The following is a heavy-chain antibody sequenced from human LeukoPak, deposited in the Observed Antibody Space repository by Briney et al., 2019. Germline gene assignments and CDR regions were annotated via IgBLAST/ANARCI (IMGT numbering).Heavy chain of an antibody. CDR2: ISSSGSTI. D-gene: IGHD6-6*01. V-gene: IGHV3-48*04. J-gene: IGHJ4*02. Sequence: GGSLRLSCAASGFTFSSYSMNWVRQAPGKGLEWVSSISSSGSTIYYADSVKGRFTISRDNAENSLHLQMHSLKVEDTAVYFCARPDEYRSSFALNSWGQGTLVTVSS. CDR3: ARPDEYRSSFALNS. CDR1: GFTFSSYS.